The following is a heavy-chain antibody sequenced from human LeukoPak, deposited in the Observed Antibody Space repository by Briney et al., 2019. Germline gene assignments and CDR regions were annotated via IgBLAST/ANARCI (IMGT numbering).Heavy chain of an antibody. J-gene: IGHJ4*02. D-gene: IGHD6-13*01. CDR2: ISSSSSYI. CDR3: AGDLRTGQQLAYYFDY. V-gene: IGHV3-21*01. CDR1: GFTFSSYS. Sequence: PGGSLRLSCAASGFTFSSYSMNWVPQAPGKGLEWVSSISSSSSYIYYADSVKGRFTISRDNAKNSLYLQMNSLRAEDTAVYYCAGDLRTGQQLAYYFDYWGQGTLVTVSS.